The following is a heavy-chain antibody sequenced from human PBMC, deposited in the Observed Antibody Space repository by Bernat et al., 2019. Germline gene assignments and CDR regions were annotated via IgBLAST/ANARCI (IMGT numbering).Heavy chain of an antibody. V-gene: IGHV3-30*18. D-gene: IGHD3-10*01. Sequence: QVQLVESGGGVVQPGRSLRLSCAASGFTFSSYGMHWVRQAPGKGLEWVAVISYDGSNKYYADSVKGRFTISRDNSKNTLYLKMNSLRAEDTAVYYCAKVSAEYGSGSYPFDYWGQGTLVTVSS. CDR2: ISYDGSNK. J-gene: IGHJ4*02. CDR1: GFTFSSYG. CDR3: AKVSAEYGSGSYPFDY.